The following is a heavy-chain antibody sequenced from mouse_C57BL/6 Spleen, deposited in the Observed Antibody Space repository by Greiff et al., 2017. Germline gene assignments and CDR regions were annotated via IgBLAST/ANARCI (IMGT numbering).Heavy chain of an antibody. D-gene: IGHD2-1*01. J-gene: IGHJ3*01. V-gene: IGHV1-55*01. Sequence: QVQLQQPGAELVKPGASVKMSCKASGYTFTSYWITWVKQRPGQGLEWIGEIYPGSGSTNYNEKFKSKATLTVDTSSSTAYMQLSSLTSEDSEVYYCARGDYGNYEAWYADWGQGTLVTVAA. CDR1: GYTFTSYW. CDR2: IYPGSGST. CDR3: ARGDYGNYEAWYAD.